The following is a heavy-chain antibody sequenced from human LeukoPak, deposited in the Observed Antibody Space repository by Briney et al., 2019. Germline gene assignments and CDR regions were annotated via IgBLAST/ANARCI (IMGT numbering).Heavy chain of an antibody. D-gene: IGHD1-26*01. J-gene: IGHJ4*02. Sequence: GGSLRLSCAASGFTFDDYAMHWVRQAPGKGLEWVSLISWDGGSTYYADSVKGRFTISRDNSKNSLYLQMNSLRAEDTAVYYCARSRIVGATTDFDYWGQGTLVTVSS. CDR2: ISWDGGST. V-gene: IGHV3-43D*03. CDR1: GFTFDDYA. CDR3: ARSRIVGATTDFDY.